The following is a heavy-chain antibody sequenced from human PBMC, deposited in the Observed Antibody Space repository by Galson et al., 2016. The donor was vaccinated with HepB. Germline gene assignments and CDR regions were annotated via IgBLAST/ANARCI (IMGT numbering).Heavy chain of an antibody. CDR2: IDPRDSYT. D-gene: IGHD3-3*01. J-gene: IGHJ4*02. CDR3: ASPQLNYDFSPFDY. Sequence: QSGAEVKEPGESLRISCKGSGSSFTTNWINWVRQMPGKGLEWMGKIDPRDSYTNYSPSFQGHVTITADKSTVTAYLHWNSLKASETAMYYCASPQLNYDFSPFDYWGQGTLVIVSS. CDR1: GSSFTTNW. V-gene: IGHV5-10-1*01.